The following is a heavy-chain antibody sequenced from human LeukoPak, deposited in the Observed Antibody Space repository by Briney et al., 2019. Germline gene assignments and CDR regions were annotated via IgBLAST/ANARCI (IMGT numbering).Heavy chain of an antibody. J-gene: IGHJ4*02. CDR1: GGSFSGYY. Sequence: SETLSLTCAVYGGSFSGYYWSWIRQPPGKGLEWIGYIFYSGNTNYSPSLKSRLTMSVDTSKNQFSLRLSSVTAADTAIYYCARLKQQLTYFDYWGQGTLVTVSS. V-gene: IGHV4-34*12. CDR3: ARLKQQLTYFDY. D-gene: IGHD6-13*01. CDR2: IFYSGNT.